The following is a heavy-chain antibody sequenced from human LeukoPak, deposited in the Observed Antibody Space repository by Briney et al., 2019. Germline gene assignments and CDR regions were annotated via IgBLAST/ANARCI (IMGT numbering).Heavy chain of an antibody. V-gene: IGHV3-7*01. Sequence: QPGGSLRLSCSASGFTFSSFALSWVRQAPGKGLEWVANIKQDGSAKYYGDSVEGRFTISRDNAKNSLYLQMNSLRAEDTAVYYCARWGGGFDYWGQGTLVTVSS. CDR1: GFTFSSFA. D-gene: IGHD3-16*01. CDR3: ARWGGGFDY. CDR2: IKQDGSAK. J-gene: IGHJ4*02.